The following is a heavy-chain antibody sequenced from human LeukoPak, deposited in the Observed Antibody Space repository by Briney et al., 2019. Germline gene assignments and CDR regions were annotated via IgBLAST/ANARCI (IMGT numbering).Heavy chain of an antibody. CDR1: GYTFTSYA. Sequence: ASVKVSCKASGYTFTSYAMNWVRQAPGQGLEWMGWINTNTGNPTYAQGFPGRFVFSLDTSVSTAYLQISSLKAEDTAVYYCARGNWNDVSYYYGMDVWGQGTTVTVSS. D-gene: IGHD1-1*01. CDR3: ARGNWNDVSYYYGMDV. V-gene: IGHV7-4-1*02. CDR2: INTNTGNP. J-gene: IGHJ6*02.